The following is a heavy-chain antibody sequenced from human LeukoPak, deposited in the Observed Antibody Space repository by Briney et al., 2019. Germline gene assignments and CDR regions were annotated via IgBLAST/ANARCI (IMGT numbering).Heavy chain of an antibody. V-gene: IGHV3-7*04. CDR1: EFTLSTYW. J-gene: IGHJ4*02. D-gene: IGHD2/OR15-2a*01. CDR2: IKQDGSEK. Sequence: GGSLGLSCAASEFTLSTYWMSWVRQAPGKGLEWVAYIKQDGSEKNYVDSVKGRFTISRDNAKNSLYLQMNSLRAEDTAVYYCARNRASLDYWGQGALVTVSS. CDR3: ARNRASLDY.